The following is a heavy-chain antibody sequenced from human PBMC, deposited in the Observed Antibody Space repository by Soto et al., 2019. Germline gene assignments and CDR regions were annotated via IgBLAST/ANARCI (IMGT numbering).Heavy chain of an antibody. CDR2: VHISGHS. V-gene: IGHV4-4*02. CDR1: GGSVRAPDW. D-gene: IGHD1-1*01. Sequence: PSETLSLTCTLSGGSVRAPDWWNWVRQSPDKGLEWIAEVHISGHSYYNPSLRSRVSVSIDSSKNQFYLNLNSVTAADTAIYYCARVRQGCSANNCYFDPWGQGTQVTVSS. J-gene: IGHJ5*01. CDR3: ARVRQGCSANNCYFDP.